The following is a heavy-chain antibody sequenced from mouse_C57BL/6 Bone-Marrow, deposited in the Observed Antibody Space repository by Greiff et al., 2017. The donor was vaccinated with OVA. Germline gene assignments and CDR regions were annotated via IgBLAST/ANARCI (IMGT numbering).Heavy chain of an antibody. Sequence: VQRVESGAELARPGASVKLSCKASGYTFTSYGISWVKQRTGQGLEWIGEIYPRSGNTYYNEKFKGKATLTADKSSSTAYMELRSLTSEDSAVYFCARGSYDYDRYYFDYWGQGTTLTVSS. V-gene: IGHV1-81*01. CDR3: ARGSYDYDRYYFDY. CDR1: GYTFTSYG. J-gene: IGHJ2*01. CDR2: IYPRSGNT. D-gene: IGHD2-4*01.